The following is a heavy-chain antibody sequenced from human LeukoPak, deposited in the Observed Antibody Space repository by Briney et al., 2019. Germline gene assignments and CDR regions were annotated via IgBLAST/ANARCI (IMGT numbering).Heavy chain of an antibody. CDR1: GFTFGDYA. CDR2: ISGDGGST. CDR3: ATLPIAAAGTGYFDY. J-gene: IGHJ4*02. Sequence: GRSLRLSCTASGFTFGDYAMHWVRQAPGKGLEWVSLISGDGGSTYYADSVKGRFTISRDNSKNSLYLQMNSLRTEDTALYYCATLPIAAAGTGYFDYWGQGTLVTVSS. D-gene: IGHD6-13*01. V-gene: IGHV3-43*02.